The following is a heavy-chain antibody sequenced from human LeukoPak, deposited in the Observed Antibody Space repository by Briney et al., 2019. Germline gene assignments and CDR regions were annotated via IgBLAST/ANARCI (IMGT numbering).Heavy chain of an antibody. D-gene: IGHD2-15*01. V-gene: IGHV3-23*01. CDR1: GFTFSSYA. CDR2: ISGSGGST. Sequence: GGSLRLSCAASGFTFSSYAMTWVRQAPGKGLEWVSGISGSGGSTYDADSVKGRFTISRDNSKNTLDLQMNSLRVEDTAVYYCAKVSMVGWYFDLWGRGTLVTVSS. CDR3: AKVSMVGWYFDL. J-gene: IGHJ2*01.